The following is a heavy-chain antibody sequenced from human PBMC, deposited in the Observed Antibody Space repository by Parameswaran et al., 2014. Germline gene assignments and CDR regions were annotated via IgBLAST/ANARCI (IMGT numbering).Heavy chain of an antibody. D-gene: IGHD1-26*01. Sequence: RWIRQPPGKGLEWIGYIYYSGSTNYNPSLKSRVTISVDTSKNQFSLKLSSVTAADTAVYYCARGTGSYRSVRFDPWGQGTLVTVSS. J-gene: IGHJ5*02. V-gene: IGHV4-59*01. CDR3: ARGTGSYRSVRFDP. CDR2: IYYSGST.